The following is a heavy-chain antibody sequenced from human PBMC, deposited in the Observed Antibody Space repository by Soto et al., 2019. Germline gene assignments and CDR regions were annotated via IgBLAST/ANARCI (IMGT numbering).Heavy chain of an antibody. D-gene: IGHD6-19*01. V-gene: IGHV1-18*01. CDR1: GYTFTSYG. CDR2: ISAYNGNT. CDR3: AREFSSCWYDGSDY. Sequence: QVQLVQSGAEVKKPGASVKVSCKASGYTFTSYGISWVRQAPGQGRGWMGWISAYNGNTNYAQKLQGRVTMTTDTSTSTAYMELRSLRSDDTDVYYCAREFSSCWYDGSDYWGQGTLVTVSS. J-gene: IGHJ4*02.